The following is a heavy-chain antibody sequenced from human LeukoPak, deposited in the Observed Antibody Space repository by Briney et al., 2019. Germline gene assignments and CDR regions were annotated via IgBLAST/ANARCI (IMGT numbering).Heavy chain of an antibody. J-gene: IGHJ3*02. CDR3: AKDLTTVTTQQI. CDR2: IRYDGSNK. D-gene: IGHD4-17*01. V-gene: IGHV3-30*02. CDR1: GFTFSSYG. Sequence: GGSLRLSSAACGFTFSSYGMHWVRQAPGKGLEWVAFIRYDGSNKYYADSVKGRFTISRDNSKNTLYLQMNSLRAEDTAVYYCAKDLTTVTTQQIWGQGTMVTVSS.